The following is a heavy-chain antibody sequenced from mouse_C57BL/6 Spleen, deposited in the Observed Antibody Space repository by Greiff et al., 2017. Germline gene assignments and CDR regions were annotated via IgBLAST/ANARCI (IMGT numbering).Heavy chain of an antibody. Sequence: VQLQQSGAELVRPGTSVKVSCKASGYAFTHSLIEWVKQRPGQGLEWIGVINPGSGGTNYNEKFKGKATLTADKSSSTAYMQLSSLTSEDSAVYFCAREGGNYDFDYWGQGTTLTVSS. D-gene: IGHD2-1*01. CDR1: GYAFTHSL. CDR2: INPGSGGT. J-gene: IGHJ2*01. V-gene: IGHV1-54*01. CDR3: AREGGNYDFDY.